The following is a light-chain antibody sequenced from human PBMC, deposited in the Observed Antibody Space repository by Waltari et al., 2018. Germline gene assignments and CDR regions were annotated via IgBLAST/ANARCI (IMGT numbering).Light chain of an antibody. J-gene: IGLJ1*01. CDR3: CSYAGRYTNYV. V-gene: IGLV2-11*01. CDR1: RSDFRPFDF. CDR2: DVT. Sequence: QSALTQPRSVSGSPGQSVTISCPGTRSDFRPFDFASWYQQRPGKAPKLIIYDVTERPSGVPDRFSGSKSDNKASLTISGLQADDEADYYCCSYAGRYTNYVFGSGTKVTVL.